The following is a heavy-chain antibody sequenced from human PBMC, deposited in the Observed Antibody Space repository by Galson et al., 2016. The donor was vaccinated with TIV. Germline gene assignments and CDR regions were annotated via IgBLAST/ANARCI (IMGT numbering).Heavy chain of an antibody. Sequence: SVKVSCKASGYTFTGYFMHWVRQAPGQGLEWMGWINPNSGGTNYAQKFQGRVTMTRDTSISTAYMELSSLISDDTAMYFCARAPTLIVATIYWYFDLWGQGTMVTMSS. D-gene: IGHD5-12*01. J-gene: IGHJ2*01. V-gene: IGHV1-2*02. CDR2: INPNSGGT. CDR3: ARAPTLIVATIYWYFDL. CDR1: GYTFTGYF.